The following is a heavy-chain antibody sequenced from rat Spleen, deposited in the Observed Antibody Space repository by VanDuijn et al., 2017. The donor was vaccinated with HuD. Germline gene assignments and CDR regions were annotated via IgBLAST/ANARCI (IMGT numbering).Heavy chain of an antibody. J-gene: IGHJ1*01. CDR2: VTYNGDT. Sequence: QVQLKESGPGLVQPSQTLSLTCTVSGFSLTDYSIHWVRQPPGKGLEWMGRVTYNGDTSFNSALKSRLSISRDTSKNQVFLKMNSLQIDDTGTYYCTRDSNNNYGAYWYFDFWGPGTMVTVSS. D-gene: IGHD1-10*01. CDR1: GFSLTDYS. V-gene: IGHV2-63*01. CDR3: TRDSNNNYGAYWYFDF.